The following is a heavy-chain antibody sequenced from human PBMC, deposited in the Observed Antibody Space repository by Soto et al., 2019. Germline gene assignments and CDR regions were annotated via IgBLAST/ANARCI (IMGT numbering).Heavy chain of an antibody. CDR3: ARDSLAMIVVVITPPDYYYGMGV. CDR2: INPSGGST. V-gene: IGHV1-46*01. CDR1: GYTFTSYY. Sequence: GASVEVSCKASGYTFTSYYMHWMRQAPGQGLEWMGIINPSGGSTSYAQKFQGRVTMTRDTSTSTVYMELSSLRSEDTAVYYCARDSLAMIVVVITPPDYYYGMGVWSQGTTVTVSS. D-gene: IGHD3-22*01. J-gene: IGHJ6*02.